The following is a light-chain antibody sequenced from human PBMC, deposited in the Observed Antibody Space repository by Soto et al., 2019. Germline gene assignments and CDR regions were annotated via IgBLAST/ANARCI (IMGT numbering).Light chain of an antibody. CDR2: LGS. Sequence: DIVLTQSPLSLPVTPGEPASISCRSSQSLLYGAGYMYVDWYLQKPGQPPQLLIFLGSNRAPGVPDRFSGSVSGTAFTLKISRVETEDLGVYYCMQTLQTPYTFGQGTKLEIK. CDR3: MQTLQTPYT. CDR1: QSLLYGAGYMY. J-gene: IGKJ2*01. V-gene: IGKV2-28*01.